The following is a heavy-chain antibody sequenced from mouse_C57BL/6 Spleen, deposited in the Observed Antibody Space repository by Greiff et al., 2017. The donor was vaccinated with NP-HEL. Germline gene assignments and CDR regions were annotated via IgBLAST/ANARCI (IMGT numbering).Heavy chain of an antibody. CDR3: ASDNGSSYGYFDV. J-gene: IGHJ1*03. CDR2: IDPSDSET. Sequence: VQLQQPGAELVRPGSSVKLSCKASGYTFTSYWMHWVKQRPIQGLEWIGNIDPSDSETHYNQKFKDKATLTVDKSSSTAYMQLSSLTSEDSAVYYCASDNGSSYGYFDVWDTGTTDTVSS. D-gene: IGHD1-1*01. CDR1: GYTFTSYW. V-gene: IGHV1-52*01.